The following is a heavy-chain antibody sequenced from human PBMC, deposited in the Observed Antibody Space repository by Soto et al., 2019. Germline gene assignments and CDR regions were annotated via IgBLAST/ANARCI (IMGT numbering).Heavy chain of an antibody. J-gene: IGHJ5*02. V-gene: IGHV1-8*01. CDR3: ARVFRCGGDCYLLDR. D-gene: IGHD2-21*02. CDR1: GYTFTSYD. Sequence: QVQLVQSGAEVKKLGASVKVSCKASGYTFTSYDINWVRQATGQGLEWMGWMNPNSGNTGYAQKFQGRVTMTRNTYIRTAYMELSRLRSEDTDVYYCARVFRCGGDCYLLDRWGQGTLVTVSS. CDR2: MNPNSGNT.